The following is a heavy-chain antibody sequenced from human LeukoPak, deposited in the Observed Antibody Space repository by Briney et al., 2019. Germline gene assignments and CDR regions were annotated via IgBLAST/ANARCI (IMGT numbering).Heavy chain of an antibody. CDR3: VRDLYSYGWTDY. CDR2: INSDGSRI. V-gene: IGHV3-74*01. D-gene: IGHD3-16*01. Sequence: PGGSLRLSCAASGFTFSSYEVNWARQGPGKGLVWVSRINSDGSRINYADSVKGRFTISRDNAKNTVYLQMNSLRAEDTAVYYCVRDLYSYGWTDYWGQGTLVTVSS. CDR1: GFTFSSYE. J-gene: IGHJ4*02.